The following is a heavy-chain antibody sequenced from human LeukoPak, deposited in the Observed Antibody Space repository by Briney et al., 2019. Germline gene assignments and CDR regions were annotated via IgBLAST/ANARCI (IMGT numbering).Heavy chain of an antibody. J-gene: IGHJ4*02. CDR2: INWNGGST. CDR3: ARAGGLVGAPFDY. D-gene: IGHD1-26*01. Sequence: GGSLRLSCAGSGFTFSTHGMNWVRQAPGKGLEWVSGINWNGGSTGYADSVKGRFTISRDNAKNSLYLQLNSLRAEDTAVYYCARAGGLVGAPFDYWGQGTLVIVSS. V-gene: IGHV3-20*04. CDR1: GFTFSTHG.